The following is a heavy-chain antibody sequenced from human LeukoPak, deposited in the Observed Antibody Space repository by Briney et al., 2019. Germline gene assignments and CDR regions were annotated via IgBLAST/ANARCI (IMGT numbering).Heavy chain of an antibody. CDR2: IHYSGTA. J-gene: IGHJ4*02. Sequence: SETLSLTCTVSDGSITNYDWSWVRQPPGKGPEFIGYIHYSGTANYNPSLRSRVTISIDTSRKHFFLKLKSVTAADTAAYYCATGYNDFRVEGRYFYSWGQGTLVTVSS. CDR3: ATGYNDFRVEGRYFYS. V-gene: IGHV4-59*01. CDR1: DGSITNYD. D-gene: IGHD3-9*01.